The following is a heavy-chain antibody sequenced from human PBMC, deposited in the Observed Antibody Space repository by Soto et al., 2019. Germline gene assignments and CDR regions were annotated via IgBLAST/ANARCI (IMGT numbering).Heavy chain of an antibody. Sequence: EVQLLESGGGLVQPGGSLRLSCAASGFTFSSYAMSWVRQAPGKGLEWVSAISGSGGSTYYADSVKGRFTISRDNSKNTLYLQMNSLRAEDTAVYYCAKGVKGFLEWLLPSYYFDYWGQGTLVTVSS. CDR1: GFTFSSYA. CDR3: AKGVKGFLEWLLPSYYFDY. V-gene: IGHV3-23*01. D-gene: IGHD3-3*01. J-gene: IGHJ4*02. CDR2: ISGSGGST.